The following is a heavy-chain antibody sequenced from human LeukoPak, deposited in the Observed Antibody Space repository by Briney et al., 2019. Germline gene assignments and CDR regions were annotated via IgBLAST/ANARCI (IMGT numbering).Heavy chain of an antibody. J-gene: IGHJ5*02. CDR3: ARLARGRWFDP. CDR1: GDSIRNYY. CDR2: IYDSGST. D-gene: IGHD6-6*01. Sequence: PSETLSLTCNVSGDSIRNYYWSWIRQTPGKGLEWIGHIYDSGSTNYNPSLKSRVTISVDTSKNQFSLKVTSVNAADTAVYYCARLARGRWFDPWGQGTLVTVST. V-gene: IGHV4-59*08.